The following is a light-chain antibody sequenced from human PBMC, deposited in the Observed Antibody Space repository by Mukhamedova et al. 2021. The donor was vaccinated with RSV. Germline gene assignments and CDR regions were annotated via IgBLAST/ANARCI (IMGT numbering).Light chain of an antibody. CDR3: CSYAGSRNGV. J-gene: IGLJ2*01. V-gene: IGLV2-23*01. Sequence: SGVSNRFSGSKSGNTASLTISGLQAEDEADYYCCSYAGSRNGVFGGGTKLTVL.